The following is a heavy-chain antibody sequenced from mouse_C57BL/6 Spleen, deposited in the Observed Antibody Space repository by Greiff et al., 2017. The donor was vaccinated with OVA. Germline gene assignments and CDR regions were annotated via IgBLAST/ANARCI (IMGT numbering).Heavy chain of an antibody. CDR2: ISSGSSTI. CDR1: GFTFSDYG. Sequence: EVQLVESGGGLVKPGGSLKLSCAASGFTFSDYGMHWVRQAPEKGLEWVAYISSGSSTIYYADTVKGRFTISRDNAKNTLFLQMTSLRSEDTAMYYGARRGIYYDYDEGFDYWGQGTTLTVSS. J-gene: IGHJ2*01. CDR3: ARRGIYYDYDEGFDY. V-gene: IGHV5-17*01. D-gene: IGHD2-4*01.